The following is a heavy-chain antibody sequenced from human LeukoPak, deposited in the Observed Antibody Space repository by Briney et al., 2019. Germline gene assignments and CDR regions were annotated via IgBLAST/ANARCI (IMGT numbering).Heavy chain of an antibody. Sequence: GGSLRLSCAASGFTFSSYAMSWVRQAPGKGLEWVSALSGSGGSRYFAASVKGRFTISRDNSKNTLYLQMNSLRAEDTAVYYCAKGGYQAPIAAAPSGYFDYWGRGTLVTVSS. CDR2: LSGSGGSR. CDR1: GFTFSSYA. CDR3: AKGGYQAPIAAAPSGYFDY. D-gene: IGHD6-13*01. V-gene: IGHV3-23*01. J-gene: IGHJ4*02.